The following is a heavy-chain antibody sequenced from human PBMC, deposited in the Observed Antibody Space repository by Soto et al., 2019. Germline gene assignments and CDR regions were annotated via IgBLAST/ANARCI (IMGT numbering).Heavy chain of an antibody. V-gene: IGHV4-34*01. Sequence: PSETLSLTCAVYGGSFSDYYWSWIRQPPGKGLEWIGEINHSGSTNYNPSLKSRVTISVDTSKNQFSLKLSSVTAADTAVYYCARREVYAVAGTLPFDYWGQGTLVTVSS. CDR2: INHSGST. J-gene: IGHJ4*02. CDR1: GGSFSDYY. CDR3: ARREVYAVAGTLPFDY. D-gene: IGHD6-19*01.